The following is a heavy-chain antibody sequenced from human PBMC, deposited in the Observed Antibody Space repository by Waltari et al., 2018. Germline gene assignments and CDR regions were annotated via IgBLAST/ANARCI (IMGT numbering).Heavy chain of an antibody. Sequence: QVQLQQWGAGLLKPSETLSLTCAVYGGSFSGYYWSWIRQPTGKGLEWVGEINHRGSTNYNPALESLVTISVDTAKNQFALKLSSATSADTAVYYGARWLLVLRYFDYWGQGTLGTVSS. V-gene: IGHV4-34*01. J-gene: IGHJ4*02. CDR3: ARWLLVLRYFDY. D-gene: IGHD2-8*02. CDR1: GGSFSGYY. CDR2: INHRGST.